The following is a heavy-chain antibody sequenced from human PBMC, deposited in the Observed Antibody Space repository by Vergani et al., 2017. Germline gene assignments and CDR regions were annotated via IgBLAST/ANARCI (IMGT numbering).Heavy chain of an antibody. CDR3: AKDAVTYYYDSSGYYSYYYYYGMDV. CDR2: TWYDGNNK. Sequence: QVQLVESGGGVVQPGRSLRLSCAASGFTFNQYGMHWVRQAPGKGLEWVAVTWYDGNNKQYADSVKGRFTISRDNSKSTMYLQMNSLRDEDTGVYYCAKDAVTYYYDSSGYYSYYYYYGMDVWGQGTTVTVSS. D-gene: IGHD3-22*01. V-gene: IGHV3-33*06. J-gene: IGHJ6*02. CDR1: GFTFNQYG.